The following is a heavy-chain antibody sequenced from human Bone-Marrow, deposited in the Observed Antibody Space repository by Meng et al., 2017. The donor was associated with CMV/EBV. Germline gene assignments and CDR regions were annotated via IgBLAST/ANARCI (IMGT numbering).Heavy chain of an antibody. Sequence: GGSLRLSCVASGFTFSSYAMSWVRQAPGKGLEWVSVIYSGGSSTYYADSVKGRFTISRDNSQNTLYLQMNSLRAEDTALYYCAKRNGAAAGTTDYWGQGTLVTVSS. J-gene: IGHJ4*02. CDR2: IYSGGSST. CDR3: AKRNGAAAGTTDY. CDR1: GFTFSSYA. D-gene: IGHD6-13*01. V-gene: IGHV3-23*03.